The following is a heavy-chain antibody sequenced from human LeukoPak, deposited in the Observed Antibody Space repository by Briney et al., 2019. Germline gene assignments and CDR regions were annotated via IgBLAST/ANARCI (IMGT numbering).Heavy chain of an antibody. CDR3: AILPGYSSGWYEVNY. D-gene: IGHD6-13*01. CDR1: GFTFSSYA. J-gene: IGHJ4*02. V-gene: IGHV3-23*01. Sequence: QTGGSLRLSCAASGFTFSSYAMSWVRQAPGKGLEWVSAISGSGGSTYYADSVKGRFTISRDNSKNTLYLQMNSPRAEDTAVYYCAILPGYSSGWYEVNYWGQGTLVTVSS. CDR2: ISGSGGST.